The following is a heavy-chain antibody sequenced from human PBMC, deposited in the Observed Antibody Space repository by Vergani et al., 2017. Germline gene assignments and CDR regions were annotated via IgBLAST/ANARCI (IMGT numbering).Heavy chain of an antibody. J-gene: IGHJ4*02. Sequence: EVQLLESGGGSVQPGGSLRLSCAASGFTFTDYGMTWVRQAPGRGLEWVSTIAAGGGATFYADSVKGRFTISRDNSNNILYLQLRTLRVDDSAIYYCVRKWLTNEEVDYWGQGTLVTVSS. CDR2: IAAGGGAT. CDR1: GFTFTDYG. D-gene: IGHD5-12*01. V-gene: IGHV3-23*01. CDR3: VRKWLTNEEVDY.